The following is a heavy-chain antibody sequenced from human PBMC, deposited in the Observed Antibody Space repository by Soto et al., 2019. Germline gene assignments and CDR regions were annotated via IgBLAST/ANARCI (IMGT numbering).Heavy chain of an antibody. D-gene: IGHD6-19*01. CDR3: AGMGAVAGTGGDY. V-gene: IGHV3-30-3*01. J-gene: IGHJ4*02. CDR1: GFTFSSYA. CDR2: ISYDGSNK. Sequence: QVQLVESGGGEVQPGRSLRLSCAASGFTFSSYAMHWVRQAPGKGLEWVAVISYDGSNKYYADSVKGRFTISRDNSKNTLYLQMNSLRAEDTAVYYCAGMGAVAGTGGDYWGQGTLVTVSS.